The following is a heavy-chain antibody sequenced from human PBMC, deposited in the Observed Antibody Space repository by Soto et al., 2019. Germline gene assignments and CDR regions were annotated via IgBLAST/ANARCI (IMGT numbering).Heavy chain of an antibody. CDR2: INPNSGGT. V-gene: IGHV1-2*04. J-gene: IGHJ6*02. CDR3: ARGLRRGGYNWGGYYYYGMDV. D-gene: IGHD5-12*01. Sequence: ASVKVSCKVSGYTLTELSMHWVRQAPGQGLEWMGWINPNSGGTNYAQKFQGWVTMTRDTSISTAYMELSRLRSDDTAVYYCARGLRRGGYNWGGYYYYGMDVWGQGTTVTVSS. CDR1: GYTLTELS.